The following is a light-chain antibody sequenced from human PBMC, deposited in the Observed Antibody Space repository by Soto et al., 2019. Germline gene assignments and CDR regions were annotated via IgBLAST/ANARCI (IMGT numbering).Light chain of an antibody. CDR2: EVY. CDR3: SSYVATNSYV. J-gene: IGLJ1*01. CDR1: SSDVGGYNY. Sequence: QSALTQPPSASGSPGQSVTISCTGTSSDVGGYNYVSWYQHHPGKAPKLIIYEVYKRPSGVPDRFSGSKSGNTAALTVSGLQAEDEADYYCSSYVATNSYVFGTGTKLTVL. V-gene: IGLV2-8*01.